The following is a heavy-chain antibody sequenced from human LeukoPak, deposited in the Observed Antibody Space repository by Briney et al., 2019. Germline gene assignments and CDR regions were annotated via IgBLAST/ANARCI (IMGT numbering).Heavy chain of an antibody. CDR1: GGSISSSSHY. J-gene: IGHJ4*02. V-gene: IGHV4-39*07. CDR2: IYYSGIT. D-gene: IGHD3-3*01. CDR3: ARRPGKITISGVVPHYFDY. Sequence: SETLSLTCTVSGGSISSSSHYWGWIRQPPGKGLEWIGSIYYSGITYYNPSLKSRLSISVDKSKNQFSLKLSSVTAADTAVYYCARRPGKITISGVVPHYFDYWGQGILVTVSS.